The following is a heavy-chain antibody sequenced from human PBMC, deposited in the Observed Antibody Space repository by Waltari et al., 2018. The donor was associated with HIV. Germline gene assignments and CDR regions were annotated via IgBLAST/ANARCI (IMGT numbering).Heavy chain of an antibody. CDR2: ISDYNGNT. J-gene: IGHJ4*02. CDR1: GYTFTSYG. V-gene: IGHV1-18*01. Sequence: QVQLVQSGAEVKKPGASVKVSCKASGYTFTSYGISWVRQAPGQGLEWMGWISDYNGNTNYAQKLQGRVTMTTDTSTSTAYMELRSLRSDDTAVYYCARTISYLVVVAATLGAIDYWGQGTLVTVSS. CDR3: ARTISYLVVVAATLGAIDY. D-gene: IGHD2-15*01.